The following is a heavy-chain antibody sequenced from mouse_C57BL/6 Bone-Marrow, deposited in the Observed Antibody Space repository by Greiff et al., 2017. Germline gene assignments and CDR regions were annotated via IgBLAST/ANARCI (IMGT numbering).Heavy chain of an antibody. CDR2: SRNKANDYTT. V-gene: IGHV7-1*01. CDR1: GFTFSDFY. D-gene: IGHD1-1*01. Sequence: EVMLVESGGGLVQSGRSLRLSCATSGFTFSDFYMEWVRQAPGKGLEWIAASRNKANDYTTEYSASVKGRFIVSRDTSQSILYLQMNALRAEDTAIYYCARDAFYGSSPYYAMDYWGQGTSVTVSS. CDR3: ARDAFYGSSPYYAMDY. J-gene: IGHJ4*01.